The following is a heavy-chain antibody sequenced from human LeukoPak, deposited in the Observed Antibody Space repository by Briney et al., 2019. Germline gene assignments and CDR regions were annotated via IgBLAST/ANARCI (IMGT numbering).Heavy chain of an antibody. J-gene: IGHJ5*02. D-gene: IGHD6-6*01. CDR1: GYTFTCYD. CDR3: ARTDFEYSSSSGVNWFDP. CDR2: MNPNSGNT. Sequence: ASVKVSCKASGYTFTCYDINWVRQATGQGLEWMGWMNPNSGNTGYAQKFQGRVTMTRNTSISTAYMELSSLRSEDTAVYYCARTDFEYSSSSGVNWFDPWGQGTLVTVSS. V-gene: IGHV1-8*01.